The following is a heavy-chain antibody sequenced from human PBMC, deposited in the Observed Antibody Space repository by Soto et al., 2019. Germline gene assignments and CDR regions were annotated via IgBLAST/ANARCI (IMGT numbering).Heavy chain of an antibody. CDR1: GFTFSGYG. CDR2: ISFDGSNK. J-gene: IGHJ4*02. Sequence: QVQLVESGGGVVQPGRSQRLSCAASGFTFSGYGMHWVRQAPGKGLEWVAVISFDGSNKYYADSVKGRFTISRDNSKNTLYLQMNSLRAEDTAVYYCAKVRPSASSGYYFDYWGQGTLVTVPS. CDR3: AKVRPSASSGYYFDY. V-gene: IGHV3-30*18. D-gene: IGHD3-22*01.